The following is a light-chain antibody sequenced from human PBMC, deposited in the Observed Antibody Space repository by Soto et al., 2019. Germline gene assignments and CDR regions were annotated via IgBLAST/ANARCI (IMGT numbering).Light chain of an antibody. J-gene: IGKJ1*01. CDR2: GAS. CDR1: QSVCSRC. V-gene: IGKV3-20*01. Sequence: ETLLTQSPGTLSLSPGERVTLSCRASQSVCSRCFAWYQQKPGQSPRLLIYGASTRATGIPDRFSGSGSGTDFTLTISRLEPEDFAVYCCQHYGTTPWTFGQGTKVGIK. CDR3: QHYGTTPWT.